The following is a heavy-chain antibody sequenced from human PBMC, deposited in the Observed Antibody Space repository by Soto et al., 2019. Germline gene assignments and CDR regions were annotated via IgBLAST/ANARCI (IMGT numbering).Heavy chain of an antibody. D-gene: IGHD2-15*01. V-gene: IGHV1-8*01. CDR1: GYTFTSYD. Sequence: GASVKVSCKASGYTFTSYDINGGRQAPGQRLEWVGWINPPSEYTAHAQKFQGGGTLTREISTATAYMELSSLTSEDTAVYFCARRVHPEYSSDWGPGTPVTVSS. CDR3: ARRVHPEYSSD. CDR2: INPPSEYT. J-gene: IGHJ4*02.